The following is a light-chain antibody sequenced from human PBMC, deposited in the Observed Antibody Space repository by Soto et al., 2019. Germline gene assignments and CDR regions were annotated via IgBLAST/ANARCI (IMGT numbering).Light chain of an antibody. V-gene: IGKV1-6*01. CDR3: LQKYFYPFT. Sequence: IQLTQSPSSLSASVGDRITITCRASQSISTYLNWYQQKPGEAPTLLVYDSSTLQSGVPARFSGSGSGTDFTLTISSLQPEDFATYYCLQKYFYPFTFGPGTKVDIK. CDR1: QSISTY. J-gene: IGKJ3*01. CDR2: DSS.